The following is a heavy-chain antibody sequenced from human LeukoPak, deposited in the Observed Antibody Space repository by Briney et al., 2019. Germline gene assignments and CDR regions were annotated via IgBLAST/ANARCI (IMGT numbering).Heavy chain of an antibody. J-gene: IGHJ5*02. CDR1: GYTFTSYY. V-gene: IGHV1-46*01. CDR2: INPSRGST. Sequence: GASVKVSCKASGYTFTSYYIHWVQQAPGQGLEWMGMINPSRGSTSYAQKFQGGLTMTRDTSTSTVYMELSSLRSEDTAVYYCTRGVQLERRYYNWFDPWGQGTLVTVSS. CDR3: TRGVQLERRYYNWFDP. D-gene: IGHD1-1*01.